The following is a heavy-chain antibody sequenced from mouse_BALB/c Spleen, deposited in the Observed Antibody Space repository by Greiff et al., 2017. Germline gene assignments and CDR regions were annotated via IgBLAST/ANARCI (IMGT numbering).Heavy chain of an antibody. V-gene: IGHV5-9-4*01. CDR1: GFTFSSYA. J-gene: IGHJ4*01. D-gene: IGHD3-1*01. CDR2: ISSGGSYT. Sequence: EVMLVESGGDLVKPGGSLKLSCAASGFTFSSYAMSWVRQSPEKRLEWVAEISSGGSYTYYPDTVTGRFTISRDNAKNTLYLEMSSLRSEDTAMYYCAREGARATLYAMDYWGQGTSVTVSS. CDR3: AREGARATLYAMDY.